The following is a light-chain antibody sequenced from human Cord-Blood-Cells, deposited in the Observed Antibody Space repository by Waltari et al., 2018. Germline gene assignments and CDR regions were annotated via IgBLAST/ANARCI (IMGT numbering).Light chain of an antibody. CDR3: QQYYSFPPT. CDR1: QCISSY. CDR2: AAS. J-gene: IGKJ2*01. Sequence: VIWMTQSPSLLSASTGDRVTTSCRMSQCISSYLAWYQQKPGKAPELLIYAASTLQSGVPSRFSGSGSGTDFTLTISCLQSEDFATYYCQQYYSFPPTFGQGTKLEIK. V-gene: IGKV1D-8*03.